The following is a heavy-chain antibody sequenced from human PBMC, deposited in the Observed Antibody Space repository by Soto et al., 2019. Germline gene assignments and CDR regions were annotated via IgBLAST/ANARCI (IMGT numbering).Heavy chain of an antibody. Sequence: SETLSLTCTVSGGSISSSSYYWGWIRQPPGKVLEWIGSIYSSGSTYYNPSLKSRVTLSVDKSKNEFSLKMSSVTAADTAVYYCTSKFGQLLADAFDIWGQGTMVTVSS. CDR1: GGSISSSSYY. D-gene: IGHD3-10*01. CDR2: IYSSGST. J-gene: IGHJ3*02. CDR3: TSKFGQLLADAFDI. V-gene: IGHV4-39*07.